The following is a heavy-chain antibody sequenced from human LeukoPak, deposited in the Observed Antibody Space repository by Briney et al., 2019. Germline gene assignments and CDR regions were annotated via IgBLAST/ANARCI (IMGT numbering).Heavy chain of an antibody. Sequence: GGSLRLSCAASGFTFSSYGMHWVRQAPGKGLEWVAVIWYDGSNKYYADSVKGRFTISRNNSKNTLYLQMNSLRAEDTAVYYCARAGTTYYYDSSGFPFDYWGQGTLVTVSS. V-gene: IGHV3-33*01. CDR3: ARAGTTYYYDSSGFPFDY. CDR1: GFTFSSYG. CDR2: IWYDGSNK. J-gene: IGHJ4*02. D-gene: IGHD3-22*01.